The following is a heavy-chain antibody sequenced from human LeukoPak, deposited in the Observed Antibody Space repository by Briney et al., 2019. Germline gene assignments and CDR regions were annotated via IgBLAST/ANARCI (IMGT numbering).Heavy chain of an antibody. V-gene: IGHV3-23*01. CDR1: GFTFSSYA. Sequence: GGSLRLSCAASGFTFSSYAMSWVRQAPGKGLEWVSAISGSGGSTYYADSVKGRFTISRDNSKNTLYLQMNSLRAEDTAVYYCVKAPEGTEWELDYWGRGTLVTVSS. CDR2: ISGSGGST. D-gene: IGHD1-26*01. J-gene: IGHJ4*02. CDR3: VKAPEGTEWELDY.